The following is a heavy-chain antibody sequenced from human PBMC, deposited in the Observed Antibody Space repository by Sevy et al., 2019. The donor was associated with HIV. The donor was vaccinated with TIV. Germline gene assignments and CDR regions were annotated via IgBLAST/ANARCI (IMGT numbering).Heavy chain of an antibody. V-gene: IGHV4-4*07. J-gene: IGHJ6*02. D-gene: IGHD6-19*01. CDR1: GGSISSYY. Sequence: SETLSLTCTVSGGSISSYYWSWIRQPAGKGLEWIGRIYTSGSANYNPALKSRVTMSVDTSKNQFSLKLSSVTAADTAVYYCARDVGIAVAGTPGGMDVWGQGTTVTVSS. CDR2: IYTSGSA. CDR3: ARDVGIAVAGTPGGMDV.